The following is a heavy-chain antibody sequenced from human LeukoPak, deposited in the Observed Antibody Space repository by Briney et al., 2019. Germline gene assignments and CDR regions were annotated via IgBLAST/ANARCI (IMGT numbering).Heavy chain of an antibody. CDR2: IYSGGTT. CDR1: GFTVSSNY. D-gene: IGHD5-18*01. Sequence: PGGSLRLSCAASGFTVSSNYMSWVRQAPGKGLEWVSVIYSGGTTYYADSVKGRFTISRDNSKNTLHLQMDSLRAEDTAVYYCARDQYSYAHAAHWGQGTLVPVSS. J-gene: IGHJ4*02. V-gene: IGHV3-66*01. CDR3: ARDQYSYAHAAH.